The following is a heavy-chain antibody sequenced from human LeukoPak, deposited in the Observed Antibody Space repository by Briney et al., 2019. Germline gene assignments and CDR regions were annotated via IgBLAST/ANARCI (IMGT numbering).Heavy chain of an antibody. CDR1: GFTFSSYS. CDR3: ASSRNLEYSSG. J-gene: IGHJ4*02. D-gene: IGHD3-22*01. V-gene: IGHV3-21*01. Sequence: GGSLRLSCAASGFTFSSYSMNWVRQAPGKGLEWVSSITGSSSYKYYADSVKGRFTISRDNAKNSLYLQMNSLRAEDTAVYYCASSRNLEYSSGWGQGTLVTVSS. CDR2: ITGSSSYK.